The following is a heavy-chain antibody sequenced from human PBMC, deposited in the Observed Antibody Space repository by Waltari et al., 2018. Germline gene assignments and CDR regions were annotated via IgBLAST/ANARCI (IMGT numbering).Heavy chain of an antibody. CDR2: IIPFLGIS. CDR3: ARSGEMKGTVDY. J-gene: IGHJ4*02. Sequence: HVQLAQSGAEVKKPGSSVKVSCKASGGTFSPYTVTWVRQAPGQGLEWMGSIIPFLGISKYAQSLQARLTITVDQSTNTGYMELNNLRPEDTGVYYCARSGEMKGTVDYWGQGTLVTVSS. D-gene: IGHD1-1*01. CDR1: GGTFSPYT. V-gene: IGHV1-69*02.